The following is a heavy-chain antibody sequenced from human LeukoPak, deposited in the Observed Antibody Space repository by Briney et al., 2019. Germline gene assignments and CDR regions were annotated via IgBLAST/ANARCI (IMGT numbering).Heavy chain of an antibody. Sequence: GRSLRLSCAASGFTFSSYGMHWVRQAPGKGLEWVAVIWYDGSNKYYADSVKGRFTISRDNSKNTLYLQMNSLRAEDTAVYYCARDGAELLWFGEPGAFDIWGQGTMVTVSS. CDR3: ARDGAELLWFGEPGAFDI. CDR2: IWYDGSNK. D-gene: IGHD3-10*01. CDR1: GFTFSSYG. V-gene: IGHV3-33*01. J-gene: IGHJ3*02.